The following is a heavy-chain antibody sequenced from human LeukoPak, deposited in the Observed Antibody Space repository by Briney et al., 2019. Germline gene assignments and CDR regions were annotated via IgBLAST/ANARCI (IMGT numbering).Heavy chain of an antibody. CDR1: SGSINSGSYY. CDR3: ARYEAVAGVFDY. Sequence: SETLSLTCTVSSGSINSGSYYWNWSRQPAGKGLEWIGRIYSSGSTNYNPSLKSRVTISVDTSKNQFSLKLSSVTAADTAVYYCARYEAVAGVFDYWGQGTLVTVSS. CDR2: IYSSGST. V-gene: IGHV4-61*02. D-gene: IGHD6-19*01. J-gene: IGHJ4*02.